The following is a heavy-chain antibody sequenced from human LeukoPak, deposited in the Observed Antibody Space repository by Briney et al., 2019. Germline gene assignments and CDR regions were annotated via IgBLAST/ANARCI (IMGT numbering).Heavy chain of an antibody. D-gene: IGHD3-3*01. J-gene: IGHJ3*02. V-gene: IGHV4-34*01. CDR2: INHSGST. CDR1: GGSFSGYY. CDR3: ARKAKRYTIFGVVIRPSADAFDI. Sequence: SETLSLTCAVYGGSFSGYYWSWIRQPPGKGLEWIGEINHSGSTNYNPSLKSRVTISVDTSKNQSSLKLSSVTAADTAVYYCARKAKRYTIFGVVIRPSADAFDIWGQGTMVTVSS.